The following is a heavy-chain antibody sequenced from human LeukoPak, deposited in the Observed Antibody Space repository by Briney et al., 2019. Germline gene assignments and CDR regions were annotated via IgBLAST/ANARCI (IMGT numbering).Heavy chain of an antibody. Sequence: GGSLRLSCAASRFTFSSYWMTWGRQAPGKGLEWVANIKQDGSEKYYVGSVKGRFTISRDNTKNSLYLQMNSLRAEDTAVYYCAREGGYGGVFDYWGQGTLVTVSS. J-gene: IGHJ4*02. CDR1: RFTFSSYW. D-gene: IGHD5-12*01. CDR3: AREGGYGGVFDY. V-gene: IGHV3-7*05. CDR2: IKQDGSEK.